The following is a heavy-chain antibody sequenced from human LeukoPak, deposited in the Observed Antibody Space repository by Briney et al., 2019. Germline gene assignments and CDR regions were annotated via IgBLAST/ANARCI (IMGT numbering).Heavy chain of an antibody. CDR1: GGSISSYY. CDR2: IYYSGST. J-gene: IGHJ6*02. V-gene: IGHV4-59*01. CDR3: ARGPYYYGMDV. Sequence: SETLSLTCTVSGGSISSYYWSWIRQPPGKGLEWIGYIYYSGSTNYNPSLKSRVTISVDTSKNQFSLKLSSVTAADTAVYYCARGPYYYGMDVWGQGTTVTVSS.